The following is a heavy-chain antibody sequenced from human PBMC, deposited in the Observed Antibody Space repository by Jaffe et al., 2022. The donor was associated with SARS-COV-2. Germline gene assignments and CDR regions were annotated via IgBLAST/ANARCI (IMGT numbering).Heavy chain of an antibody. CDR1: GFTFSSYA. Sequence: EVQLLESGGGLVQPGGSLRLSCAASGFTFSSYAMSWVRQAPGKGLEWVSAISGSGGSTYYADSVKGRFTISRDNSKNTLYLQMNSLRAEDTAVYYCAKGNHYGDYSPDYYGMDVWGQGTTVTVSS. CDR2: ISGSGGST. D-gene: IGHD4-17*01. V-gene: IGHV3-23*01. CDR3: AKGNHYGDYSPDYYGMDV. J-gene: IGHJ6*02.